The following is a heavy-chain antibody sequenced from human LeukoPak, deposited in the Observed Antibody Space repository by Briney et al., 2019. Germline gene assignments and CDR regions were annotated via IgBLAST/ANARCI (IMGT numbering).Heavy chain of an antibody. Sequence: GGSLRLSCAASGFTFSSYAMSWVRQAPGKGLEWVAVISYDGSNKYYADSVKGRFTISRDNSKNTLYLQMNSLRAEDTAVYYCARRGRIAARLPFDYWGQGTLVTVSS. CDR1: GFTFSSYA. J-gene: IGHJ4*02. V-gene: IGHV3-30-3*01. D-gene: IGHD6-6*01. CDR2: ISYDGSNK. CDR3: ARRGRIAARLPFDY.